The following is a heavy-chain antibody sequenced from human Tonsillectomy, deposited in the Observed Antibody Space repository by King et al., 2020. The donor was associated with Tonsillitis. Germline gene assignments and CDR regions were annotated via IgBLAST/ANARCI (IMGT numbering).Heavy chain of an antibody. CDR3: ARREGALDYYYYGMDV. J-gene: IGHJ6*02. D-gene: IGHD4/OR15-4a*01. CDR2: ISFDGIKK. Sequence: VQLVESGGGVVQPGRSLRLSCAASGFTFSSYALHWVRQAPGKGLELGAVISFDGIKKYYADSVKGRFTIARDNSKNTLYLQMNSLRAEDTAVYFCARREGALDYYYYGMDVWGQGTTVTVSS. CDR1: GFTFSSYA. V-gene: IGHV3-30-3*01.